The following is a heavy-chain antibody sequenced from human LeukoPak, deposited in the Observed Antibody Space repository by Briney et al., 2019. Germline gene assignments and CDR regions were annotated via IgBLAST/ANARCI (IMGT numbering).Heavy chain of an antibody. CDR2: ISSSSSYI. J-gene: IGHJ3*02. CDR3: ARCRDGYNVDAFDI. V-gene: IGHV3-21*01. CDR1: GYTFISYD. Sequence: SCKASGYTFISYDINWVRQAPGKGLEWVSSISSSSSYIYYADSVKGRFTISRDNAKNSLYLQMNSLRAEDTAVYYCARCRDGYNVDAFDIWGQGTMVTVSS. D-gene: IGHD1-1*01.